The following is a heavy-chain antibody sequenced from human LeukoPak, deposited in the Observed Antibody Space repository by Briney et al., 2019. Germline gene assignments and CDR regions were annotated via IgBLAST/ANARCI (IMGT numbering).Heavy chain of an antibody. D-gene: IGHD6-19*01. CDR3: ARGGSSAFRVGMDV. Sequence: ASVKVSCKTSGFTLTLYGISWVRQAPGQGLEWMGWISGYNGNTDYLQKFQGRVTMTTDTSPGTAFMELRSLTSDDTAVYYCARGGSSAFRVGMDVWGQGTRVRV. CDR1: GFTLTLYG. V-gene: IGHV1-18*01. CDR2: ISGYNGNT. J-gene: IGHJ6*02.